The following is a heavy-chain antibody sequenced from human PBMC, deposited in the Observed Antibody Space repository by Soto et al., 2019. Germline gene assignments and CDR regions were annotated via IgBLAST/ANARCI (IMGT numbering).Heavy chain of an antibody. J-gene: IGHJ3*02. CDR3: AREKSSGWHGDAFDI. D-gene: IGHD6-19*01. Sequence: GGSLRLSCADSGFTFSSYEMNWVRQAPRKGLEWVSYISSSGSTIYYADSVKGRFTISRDNAKNSLYLQMNSLRAEDTAVYYCAREKSSGWHGDAFDIWGQGTMVTVSS. CDR2: ISSSGSTI. CDR1: GFTFSSYE. V-gene: IGHV3-48*03.